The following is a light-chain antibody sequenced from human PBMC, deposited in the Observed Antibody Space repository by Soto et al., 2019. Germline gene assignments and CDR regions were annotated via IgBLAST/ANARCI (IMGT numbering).Light chain of an antibody. Sequence: SYELTQPPSVSVAPGETARITCGRNNIGSDTVHWYQQKPGQAPVVVVYDDSEWPSGTPERISGSNSGDTATLTIRRVEAGDEADYYCLVWDSIGDNYVFGSGTKVTVL. V-gene: IGLV3-21*02. CDR1: NIGSDT. CDR2: DDS. J-gene: IGLJ1*01. CDR3: LVWDSIGDNYV.